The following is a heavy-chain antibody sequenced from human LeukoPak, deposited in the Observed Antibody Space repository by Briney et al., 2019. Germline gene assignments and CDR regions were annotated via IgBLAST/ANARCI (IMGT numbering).Heavy chain of an antibody. J-gene: IGHJ4*02. D-gene: IGHD3-3*01. Sequence: GGSLRLSCTASGFTFISYWLSWVRQAPGKGLKGVANIKQDGSEEYYVDSVKGRFTISTDNAKNSLYLQMNSLRAEDTAVYYCARDAYYDFWSGYPRYFDYWGQGTLVTVSS. CDR2: IKQDGSEE. CDR3: ARDAYYDFWSGYPRYFDY. CDR1: GFTFISYW. V-gene: IGHV3-7*01.